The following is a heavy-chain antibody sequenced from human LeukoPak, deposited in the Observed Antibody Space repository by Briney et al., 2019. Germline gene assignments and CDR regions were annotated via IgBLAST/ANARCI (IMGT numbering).Heavy chain of an antibody. Sequence: PGGSLRLSCAASGFTFSSYWMSWVRQAPGKGLEWVANIKQDGSEKYYVDSVKGRFTISRDNAKNSLYLQMNSLRAEDTAVYYCARDDRDSSGWPQXXXWFDPWGQGTLVTVSS. V-gene: IGHV3-7*01. CDR2: IKQDGSEK. CDR3: ARDDRDSSGWPQXXXWFDP. CDR1: GFTFSSYW. D-gene: IGHD6-19*01. J-gene: IGHJ5*02.